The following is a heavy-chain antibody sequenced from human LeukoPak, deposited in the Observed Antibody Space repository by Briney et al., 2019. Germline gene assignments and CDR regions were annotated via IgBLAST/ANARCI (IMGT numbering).Heavy chain of an antibody. CDR2: ITGSGGDS. V-gene: IGHV3-23*01. D-gene: IGHD6-25*01. CDR1: GFTFDSYT. CDR3: ARGVSGWPYYLDF. J-gene: IGHJ4*02. Sequence: GGSLRLSCAASGFTFDSYTMVWVRQAPGSGLEWVSAITGSGGDSYHADSVKGRFTVSRDNSKNTLFLQINSLRVEDTALYYRARGVSGWPYYLDFWGQGTLVTVSS.